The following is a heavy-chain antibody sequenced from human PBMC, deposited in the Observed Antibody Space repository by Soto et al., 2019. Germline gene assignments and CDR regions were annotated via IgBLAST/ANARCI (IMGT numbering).Heavy chain of an antibody. CDR1: GGSVSSGSYY. V-gene: IGHV4-61*01. D-gene: IGHD4-17*01. Sequence: PSETLSLTCTVSGGSVSSGSYYWSWIRQPPGKGLEWIGYIYYSGSTNYNPSLKSRVTISVDTSKNQFSLKLSSVTAADTAVYYCARGHTVTTSYFDYWGQGTLVTVSS. CDR3: ARGHTVTTSYFDY. J-gene: IGHJ4*02. CDR2: IYYSGST.